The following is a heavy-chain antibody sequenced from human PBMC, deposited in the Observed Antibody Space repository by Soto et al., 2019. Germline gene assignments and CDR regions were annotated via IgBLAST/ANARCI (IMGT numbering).Heavy chain of an antibody. J-gene: IGHJ5*02. D-gene: IGHD3-10*01. CDR3: ARVTGGTGRNWFDP. CDR1: GGSISSSSYY. Sequence: SETLSLTCTVSGGSISSSSYYWGWIRQPPGKGLEWIGCIYYSGSTYYNPSLKSRVTISVDTSKNQFSLKLSSVTAADTAVYYCARVTGGTGRNWFDPWGQGTLVTVSS. V-gene: IGHV4-39*07. CDR2: IYYSGST.